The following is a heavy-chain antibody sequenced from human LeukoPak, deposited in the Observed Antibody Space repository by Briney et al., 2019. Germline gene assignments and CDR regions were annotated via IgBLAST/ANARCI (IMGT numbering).Heavy chain of an antibody. D-gene: IGHD2-21*02. CDR2: IDGSGQTT. Sequence: GGSLRLSCAASGLTFRSSAMSWVRLAPGKGLGWVSSIDGSGQTTYYADSVKGRFTISRDNSKNTLYLQLTSLRVDDTAVYYCARGKVVTGIDYWGQGTLVTVSS. J-gene: IGHJ4*02. CDR3: ARGKVVTGIDY. V-gene: IGHV3-23*01. CDR1: GLTFRSSA.